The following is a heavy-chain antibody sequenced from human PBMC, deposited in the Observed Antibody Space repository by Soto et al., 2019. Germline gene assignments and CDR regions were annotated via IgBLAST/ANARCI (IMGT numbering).Heavy chain of an antibody. J-gene: IGHJ6*02. CDR1: GFTFGDYA. V-gene: IGHV3-30*04. D-gene: IGHD1-20*01. CDR2: ISYDGSNK. CDR3: AKEKKVGYNWNDVSLENYYYYGMDV. Sequence: GGSLRLSCTASGFTFGDYAMSWVRQAPGKGLEWVAVISYDGSNKYYADSVKGRFTISRDNSKNTLYLQMNSLRAEDTAVDYCAKEKKVGYNWNDVSLENYYYYGMDVWGQGTTVTVSS.